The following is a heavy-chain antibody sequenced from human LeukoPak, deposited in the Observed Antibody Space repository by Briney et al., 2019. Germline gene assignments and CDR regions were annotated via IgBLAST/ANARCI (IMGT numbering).Heavy chain of an antibody. CDR3: ARGPSPDY. CDR2: INHSGST. Sequence: PSETLSLTCAVYGGSFSGYYWSWIRQPPGKGLEWIGEINHSGSTNYNPSLKSRVTISVDTSKNQFSLKLSSVTAADTAVYYCARGPSPDYWSQGTLVTVSS. V-gene: IGHV4-34*01. CDR1: GGSFSGYY. J-gene: IGHJ4*02.